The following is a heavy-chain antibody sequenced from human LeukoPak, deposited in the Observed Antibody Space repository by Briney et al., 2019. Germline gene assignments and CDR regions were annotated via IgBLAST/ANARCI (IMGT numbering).Heavy chain of an antibody. Sequence: ASVKVSCKASGYTFTSYYMHWVRQAPGRGLEWVGIINPSGGSTSYAQKFQGRVTMTRDTSTSTAYMELRSLRSDDTAVYYCARDESSSWSDYWGQGTLVTVSS. CDR3: ARDESSSWSDY. V-gene: IGHV1-46*01. J-gene: IGHJ4*02. CDR2: INPSGGST. CDR1: GYTFTSYY. D-gene: IGHD6-13*01.